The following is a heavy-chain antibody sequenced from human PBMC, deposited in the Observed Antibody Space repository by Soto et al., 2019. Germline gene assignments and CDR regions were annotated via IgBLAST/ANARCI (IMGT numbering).Heavy chain of an antibody. J-gene: IGHJ3*02. CDR3: ARGSYSYGPIDAFDI. Sequence: GGSLRLSCAASGFTFSSYGMHWVRQAPGKGLEWVAVIWYDGSNKYYADSVKGRFTISRDSSKNTLYLQMNSLRAEDTAVYYCARGSYSYGPIDAFDIWGQGTMVTVSS. V-gene: IGHV3-33*08. CDR1: GFTFSSYG. D-gene: IGHD5-18*01. CDR2: IWYDGSNK.